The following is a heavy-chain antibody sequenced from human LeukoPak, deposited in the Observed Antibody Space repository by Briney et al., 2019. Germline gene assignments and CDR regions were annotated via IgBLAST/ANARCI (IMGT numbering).Heavy chain of an antibody. CDR1: GYTFTGYY. J-gene: IGHJ4*02. D-gene: IGHD3-3*01. CDR2: INPNSGGT. Sequence: ASVKVSCKASGYTFTGYYMHWVRQAPGQGLEWRGWINPNSGGTNYAQKFQGRVTMTRDTSISTAYMELSRLRSDDTAVYYCARDSADLRFLEWLSIWEYFDYWGQGTLITVSS. CDR3: ARDSADLRFLEWLSIWEYFDY. V-gene: IGHV1-2*02.